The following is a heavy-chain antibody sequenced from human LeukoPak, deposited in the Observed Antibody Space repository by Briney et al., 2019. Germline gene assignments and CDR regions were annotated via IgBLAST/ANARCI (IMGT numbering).Heavy chain of an antibody. D-gene: IGHD6-13*01. CDR3: ARPAAAGTSRGFFHVEAYNWFDP. Sequence: ASVKVSCKASGYTFTGYYMHWVRQAPGQGLEWMGWINPNSGGTNYAQKFQGRVTMTRDTSISTAYMELSRLRSDDTAVYYCARPAAAGTSRGFFHVEAYNWFDPWGQGTLVTVSS. J-gene: IGHJ5*02. CDR2: INPNSGGT. CDR1: GYTFTGYY. V-gene: IGHV1-2*02.